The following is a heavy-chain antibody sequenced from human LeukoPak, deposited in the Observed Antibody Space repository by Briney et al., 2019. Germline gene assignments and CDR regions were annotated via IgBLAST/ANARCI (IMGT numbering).Heavy chain of an antibody. CDR1: GFTFSNYA. J-gene: IGHJ5*02. CDR3: AKLTRGYCSSTACPNWLDP. CDR2: ISDSGGTT. D-gene: IGHD2-2*01. Sequence: GGSLRLSRAASGFTFSNYAMTWVRHAPGEGLECVSAISDSGGTTYYADSVKGRFTISRDNSKNTLYLQMNSLRAGDTAIFYCAKLTRGYCSSTACPNWLDPWGQGTLVTVSS. V-gene: IGHV3-23*01.